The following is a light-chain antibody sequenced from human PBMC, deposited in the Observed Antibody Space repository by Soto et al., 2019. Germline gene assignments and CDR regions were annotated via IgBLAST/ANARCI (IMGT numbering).Light chain of an antibody. CDR1: QTVSSN. CDR3: QQYHDWPRT. J-gene: IGKJ1*01. CDR2: GAS. V-gene: IGKV3-15*01. Sequence: EIVMTQSPATLSVSPWEIVTLSCRATQTVSSNLAWYQQRPGLAPRILIYGASTRATDIPARFSGSGSGTEFTLTISSLQSEDFAVYYCQQYHDWPRTFGRGTKVDIK.